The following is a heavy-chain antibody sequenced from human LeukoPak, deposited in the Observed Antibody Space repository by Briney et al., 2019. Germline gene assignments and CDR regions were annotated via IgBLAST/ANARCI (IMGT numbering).Heavy chain of an antibody. CDR2: IKSKTDGGTT. CDR3: TTSGLLNKVGASPPQH. CDR1: GFTFNNAW. D-gene: IGHD1-26*01. J-gene: IGHJ1*01. V-gene: IGHV3-15*01. Sequence: GGSLRLSCAASGFTFNNAWMSWVRQAPGKGLEWVGRIKSKTDGGTTDYAAPVKGRLTISRDDSKNTLYLQMNSLKTEDTAVYYCTTSGLLNKVGASPPQHWGQGTLVTVSS.